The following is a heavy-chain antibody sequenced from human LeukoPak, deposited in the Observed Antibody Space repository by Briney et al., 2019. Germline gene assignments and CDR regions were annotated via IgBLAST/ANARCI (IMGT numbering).Heavy chain of an antibody. D-gene: IGHD7-27*01. CDR3: AKDLGYSFDY. J-gene: IGHJ4*02. V-gene: IGHV3-30*02. Sequence: SVKGRSTISRDDSKNTLYLQMNSLRPEDTAVYYCAKDLGYSFDYWGQGTLVTVSS.